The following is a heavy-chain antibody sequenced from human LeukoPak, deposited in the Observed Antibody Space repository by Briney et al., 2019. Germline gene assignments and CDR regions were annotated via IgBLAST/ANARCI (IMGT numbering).Heavy chain of an antibody. V-gene: IGHV1-46*01. CDR1: GCTFTSYY. Sequence: ASVKVSCKASGCTFTSYYMHWVRQAPGQGLEWMGIINPSGGSTSYAQKFQGRVTMTRDTSTSTVYMELSSLRSEDTAVYYCARARRYDSSGYPFYFDYWGQGTLVTVSS. J-gene: IGHJ4*02. D-gene: IGHD3-22*01. CDR2: INPSGGST. CDR3: ARARRYDSSGYPFYFDY.